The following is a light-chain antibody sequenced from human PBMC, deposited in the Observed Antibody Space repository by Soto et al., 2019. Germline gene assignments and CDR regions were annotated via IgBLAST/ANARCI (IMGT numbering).Light chain of an antibody. J-gene: IGKJ1*01. CDR1: QSVRSSF. Sequence: ESVLTQSPGPLSLSPGERATLSCRASQSVRSSFLAWYQLKPGQAPRLLIYGASSRSTGIPDRFSGSGSGTDVTLTISRLEPEDYAVYYCQQYDSSPWTFGQGTKVEIK. CDR2: GAS. CDR3: QQYDSSPWT. V-gene: IGKV3-20*01.